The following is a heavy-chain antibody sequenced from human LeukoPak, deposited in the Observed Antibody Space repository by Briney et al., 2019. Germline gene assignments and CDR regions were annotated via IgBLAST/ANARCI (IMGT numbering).Heavy chain of an antibody. CDR1: GGSISSGSYY. CDR3: ARATTGGYYNY. V-gene: IGHV4-61*02. Sequence: SETLSLTCTVSGGSISSGSYYWSWIRQPAGKGLEWIGRIYTSGSTNYNPSLKSRVTISLDTSENHFSLKLSSVTAADPAVYYCARATTGGYYNYWGQGTLVTVSS. D-gene: IGHD3-22*01. CDR2: IYTSGST. J-gene: IGHJ4*02.